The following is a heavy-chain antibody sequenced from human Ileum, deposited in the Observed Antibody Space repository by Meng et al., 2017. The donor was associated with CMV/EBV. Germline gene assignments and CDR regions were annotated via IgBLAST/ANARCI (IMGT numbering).Heavy chain of an antibody. J-gene: IGHJ6*02. CDR2: IRCDGSTK. D-gene: IGHD3-3*01. CDR1: GFNFSNNN. CDR3: ARDHERRNVLRFLEWFSGMDV. Sequence: GGSLRLSCVVSGFNFSNNNMHWVRQAPGKGLEWVAFIRCDGSTKFYADSVKGRISISRDNSKNTLYLQMNSLRAEDTAVYYCARDHERRNVLRFLEWFSGMDVWGQGTTVTVSS. V-gene: IGHV3-30*02.